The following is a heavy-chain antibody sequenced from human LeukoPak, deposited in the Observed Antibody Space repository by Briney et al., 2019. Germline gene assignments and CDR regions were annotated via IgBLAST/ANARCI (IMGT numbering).Heavy chain of an antibody. V-gene: IGHV1-46*01. CDR3: ARLRVTNWFDP. CDR1: GYTFTSYY. J-gene: IGHJ5*02. CDR2: INPCGGST. Sequence: ASVKVSCKASGYTFTSYYMHWVRQAPGQGLEWMGIINPCGGSTSYAQKFQGRVTMTRDTSTSTVYMELSSLRSEDTAVYYCARLRVTNWFDPWGQGTLVTVSS. D-gene: IGHD3-10*01.